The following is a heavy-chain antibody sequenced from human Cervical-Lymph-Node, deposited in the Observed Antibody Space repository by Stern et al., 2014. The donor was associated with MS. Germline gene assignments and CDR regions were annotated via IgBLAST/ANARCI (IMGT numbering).Heavy chain of an antibody. Sequence: EVQLVQSGGGLVQPGGSLRLSCAASTFTFSNYWMSWVRQAPGQGLEWVANIKQDGSEKYYVDSVKGRFTISTDNAKNSVYLQMNSLRAEDTAVYYCALAALDYWGQGVLVTVSS. CDR2: IKQDGSEK. CDR1: TFTFSNYW. CDR3: ALAALDY. D-gene: IGHD6-19*01. J-gene: IGHJ4*02. V-gene: IGHV3-7*01.